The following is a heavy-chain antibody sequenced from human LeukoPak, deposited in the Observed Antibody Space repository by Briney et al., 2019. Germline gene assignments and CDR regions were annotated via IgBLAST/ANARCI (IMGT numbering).Heavy chain of an antibody. V-gene: IGHV3-30*02. D-gene: IGHD3-3*01. Sequence: PGGSLRLSCAASGFTFSSYGMHWVRQAPGKGLEWVAFIRYDGSNKYYADSVKGRFTISRDNSKNTLYLQMNSLKAEDTAVYYCAKDGKRRTIFGVILRETYFDYWGQGTLVTVSS. CDR3: AKDGKRRTIFGVILRETYFDY. J-gene: IGHJ4*02. CDR1: GFTFSSYG. CDR2: IRYDGSNK.